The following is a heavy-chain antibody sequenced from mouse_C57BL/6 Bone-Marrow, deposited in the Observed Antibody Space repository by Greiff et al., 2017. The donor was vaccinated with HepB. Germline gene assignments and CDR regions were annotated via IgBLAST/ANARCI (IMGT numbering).Heavy chain of an antibody. D-gene: IGHD4-1*01. Sequence: EVKLQQSGPELVKPGASVKISCKASGYTFTDYYMNWVKQSHGKSLEWIGDINPNNGGTSYNQKFKGKATLTVDKSSSTAYMELRSLTSEDSAVYYCAREGKTGTDWGQGTTLTVSS. CDR3: AREGKTGTD. J-gene: IGHJ2*01. V-gene: IGHV1-26*01. CDR2: INPNNGGT. CDR1: GYTFTDYY.